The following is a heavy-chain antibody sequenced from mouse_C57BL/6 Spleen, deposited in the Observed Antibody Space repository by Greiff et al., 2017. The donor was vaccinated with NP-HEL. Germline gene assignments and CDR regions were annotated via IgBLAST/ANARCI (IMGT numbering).Heavy chain of an antibody. CDR1: GFNIKNTY. CDR3: ARDDGYYGGDYAMDY. J-gene: IGHJ4*01. Sequence: VQLKESVAELVRPGASVKLSCTASGFNIKNTYMHWVKQRPEQGLEWIGRIDPANGNTKYAPKFQGKATITADTSSNTAYLQLSSLTSEDTAIYYCARDDGYYGGDYAMDYWGQGTSVTVSS. D-gene: IGHD2-3*01. CDR2: IDPANGNT. V-gene: IGHV14-3*01.